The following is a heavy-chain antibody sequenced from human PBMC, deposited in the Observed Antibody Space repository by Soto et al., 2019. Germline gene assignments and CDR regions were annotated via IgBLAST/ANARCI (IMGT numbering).Heavy chain of an antibody. D-gene: IGHD3-9*01. Sequence: GGSLRLSCAASGFTFSNYDMNWVRQAPGQGLEWVSSISSSSVYIFYADSVQGRFTISRDDAKNSLYLQMNSLRADDTAIYYCARVGILTGTSFDYWGQGTLVTVSS. CDR2: ISSSSVYI. J-gene: IGHJ4*02. CDR3: ARVGILTGTSFDY. V-gene: IGHV3-21*01. CDR1: GFTFSNYD.